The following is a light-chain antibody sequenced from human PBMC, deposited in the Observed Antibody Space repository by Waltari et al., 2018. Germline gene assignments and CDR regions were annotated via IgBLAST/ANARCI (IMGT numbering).Light chain of an antibody. CDR2: DVS. J-gene: IGLJ3*02. CDR3: CSFTSRSTWV. Sequence: QSALTQPASVSGSPGQSIPISCPGTTSDVGGDTLVSWYQQHTGKVPNLLIFDVSNRPSGVSNRFSGSKSGNTAALTISGLQAEDESDYYCCSFTSRSTWVFGGGTKLTVL. CDR1: TSDVGGDTL. V-gene: IGLV2-14*01.